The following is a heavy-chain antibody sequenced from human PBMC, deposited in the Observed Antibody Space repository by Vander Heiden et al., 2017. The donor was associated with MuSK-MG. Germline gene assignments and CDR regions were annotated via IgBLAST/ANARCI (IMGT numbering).Heavy chain of an antibody. CDR2: IGTAGDT. J-gene: IGHJ3*02. D-gene: IGHD3-10*01. Sequence: EVQLVESGGGLVQPGGSLRLSCAASGFTFSSYDMHWVRQATGKGLEWVSAIGTAGDTYYPGSVKGRFTISRENAKNSLYLQMNSLRAGDTAVYYCARATMVSAFDIWGQGTMVTVSS. V-gene: IGHV3-13*01. CDR1: GFTFSSYD. CDR3: ARATMVSAFDI.